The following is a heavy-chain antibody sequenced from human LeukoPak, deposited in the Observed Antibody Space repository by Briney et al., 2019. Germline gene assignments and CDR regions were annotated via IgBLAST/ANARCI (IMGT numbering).Heavy chain of an antibody. D-gene: IGHD1-14*01. CDR1: GFSFNSHC. CDR2: INNSGTST. Sequence: PGGSLRLSCAASGFSFNSHCIDCDSQAPGKGLQWVSVINNSGTSTFYAGSVKGRFTISRDNSRNTLYLQMSSLRGEDTALYFCARNLKCNLVGFDYWGQGTLVTVSS. CDR3: ARNLKCNLVGFDY. V-gene: IGHV3-23*05. J-gene: IGHJ4*02.